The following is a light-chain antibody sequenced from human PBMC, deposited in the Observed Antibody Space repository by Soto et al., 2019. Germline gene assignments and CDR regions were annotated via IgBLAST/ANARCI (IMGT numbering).Light chain of an antibody. J-gene: IGLJ2*01. CDR2: DVS. CDR3: SSYTTTSPRV. CDR1: ITDVGSSNY. Sequence: QSVLTQPASVSGSPGQSITISCTGTITDVGSSNYVSWYKQHPGKAPKLMIYDVSNRPSGVSNRFSGSKSGNTASLTISGLQAEDEADYYCSSYTTTSPRVFGGGTKLTVL. V-gene: IGLV2-14*01.